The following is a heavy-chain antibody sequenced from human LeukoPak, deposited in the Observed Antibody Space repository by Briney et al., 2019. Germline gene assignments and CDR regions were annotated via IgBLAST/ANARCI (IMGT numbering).Heavy chain of an antibody. CDR3: AKAPATGEGYYFYYMDV. Sequence: GGPLRLSCAASGFTFSSYAMSWVRQAPGKCLEWVASINGRAATTYYADSVKGRFTISRDNSKNTLYLQMNSLGADDTAVYYCAKAPATGEGYYFYYMDVWGKGTTVTVSS. J-gene: IGHJ6*03. D-gene: IGHD7-27*01. V-gene: IGHV3-23*01. CDR2: INGRAATT. CDR1: GFTFSSYA.